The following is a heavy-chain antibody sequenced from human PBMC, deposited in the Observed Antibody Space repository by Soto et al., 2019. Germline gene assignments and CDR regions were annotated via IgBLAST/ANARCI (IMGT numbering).Heavy chain of an antibody. CDR3: ARIVRADTGDYWFDP. V-gene: IGHV2-70*04. Sequence: SGPTLVNPTQTLTLTCTFSGFSLSTSGMRVSWIRQPPGKALEWLARIDWDDDKFYSTSLKTRLTISKDTSKNQVVLTMTNMDPVDTATCYCARIVRADTGDYWFDPWGQGTLATVSS. CDR1: GFSLSTSGMR. J-gene: IGHJ5*02. CDR2: IDWDDDK. D-gene: IGHD3-16*01.